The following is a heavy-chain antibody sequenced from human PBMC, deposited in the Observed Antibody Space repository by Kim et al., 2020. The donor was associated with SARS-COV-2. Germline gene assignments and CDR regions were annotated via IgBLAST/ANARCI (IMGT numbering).Heavy chain of an antibody. J-gene: IGHJ4*02. D-gene: IGHD2-15*01. CDR3: AKDIEGCSGGSYCLFDY. CDR1: GFTFDDYT. CDR2: ISWDGGST. Sequence: GGSLRLSCAASGFTFDDYTMHWVRQAPGKGLEWVSLISWDGGSTYYADSVKGRFTISRDNSKNSLYLQMNSLRTEDTALYYCAKDIEGCSGGSYCLFDYWGQGTLVTVSS. V-gene: IGHV3-43*01.